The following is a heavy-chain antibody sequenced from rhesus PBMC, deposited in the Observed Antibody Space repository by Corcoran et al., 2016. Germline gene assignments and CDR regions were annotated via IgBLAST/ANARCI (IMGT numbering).Heavy chain of an antibody. J-gene: IGHJ5-1*01. CDR3: ARHTTVYNRFDV. D-gene: IGHD4-29*01. Sequence: QVTLKESGPALVKPTQTLTLTCTFSGFSLTTSGMGVGWIRQPPGKTLDWLAHIYWDDDTRYNTSLKTRLTISKDPSKNQVVLTMTNMDPVDTATYYCARHTTVYNRFDVWGPGVLVTVSS. CDR2: IYWDDDT. CDR1: GFSLTTSGMG. V-gene: IGHV2-1*01.